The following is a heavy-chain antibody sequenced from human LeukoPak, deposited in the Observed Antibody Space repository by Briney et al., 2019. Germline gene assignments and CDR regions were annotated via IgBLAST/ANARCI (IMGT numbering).Heavy chain of an antibody. CDR1: GFTFSNYA. J-gene: IGHJ4*02. CDR3: AKGPCGDNIIYLDS. V-gene: IGHV3-23*01. CDR2: IDGRGGTT. D-gene: IGHD2-21*02. Sequence: GGSLRLSCAASGFTFSNYAMSWVRQAPGMGLEWVSGIDGRGGTTYYADSVKGRFTISRDNSKNTLYLQVNSLRVDDTAVYYCAKGPCGDNIIYLDSWGRGTLVTVSS.